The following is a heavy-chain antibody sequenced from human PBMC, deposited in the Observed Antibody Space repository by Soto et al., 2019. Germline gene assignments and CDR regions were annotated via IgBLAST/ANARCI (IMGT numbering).Heavy chain of an antibody. Sequence: EVQLVESGGGLVKPGESLRLSCAASGFTFTNAWLNWVRQAPGKGLEWVGRIRSKTDGGTPDYAAPVKGRFTTSRDDSKNTLYVQMNSLQTEDTAIYYCTTEKGYWGQGTLVTVSS. CDR2: IRSKTDGGTP. J-gene: IGHJ4*02. CDR1: GFTFTNAW. CDR3: TTEKGY. V-gene: IGHV3-15*07.